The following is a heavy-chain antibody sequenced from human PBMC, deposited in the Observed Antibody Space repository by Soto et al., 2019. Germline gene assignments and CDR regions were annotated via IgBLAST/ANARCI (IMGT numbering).Heavy chain of an antibody. D-gene: IGHD2-2*03. CDR2: IYYTEIT. CDR1: GGSTRSSDKY. Sequence: SETLSLTCTVSGGSTRSSDKYWGWFRQPPGKGLEWIGSIYYTEITHYNPSLESRVTISADTSKNQFSLKLSYVTAADTAVYYCARLNGYCVSTGCHGYYGMDVWGQGTTVTVSS. J-gene: IGHJ6*02. CDR3: ARLNGYCVSTGCHGYYGMDV. V-gene: IGHV4-39*01.